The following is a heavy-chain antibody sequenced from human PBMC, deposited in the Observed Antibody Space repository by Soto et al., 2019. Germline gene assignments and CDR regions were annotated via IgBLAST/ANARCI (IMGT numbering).Heavy chain of an antibody. CDR2: MNPNSGNT. CDR1: GYTFTSYD. D-gene: IGHD6-13*01. Sequence: ASVKVSCKASGYTFTSYDMNWVRPATGQGLEWMGWMNPNSGNTGSAQKFQGRVTMTRNTPISTAYMELSSLRSEDTAVYYCSRGWGIAAPLGMDVWGQGTTVTVSS. J-gene: IGHJ6*02. V-gene: IGHV1-8*01. CDR3: SRGWGIAAPLGMDV.